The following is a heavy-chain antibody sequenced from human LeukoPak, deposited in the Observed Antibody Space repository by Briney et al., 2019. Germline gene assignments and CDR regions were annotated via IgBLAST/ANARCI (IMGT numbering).Heavy chain of an antibody. Sequence: ASVKVSCKASGYTFTGYYMHWVRQAPGQGLEWMGWINLNSGGTKYVQKFQGRVTMTRDTSISTAYMELTRLTSDDTAVYYCARDDGDDSTNAFDYWGQGTLVTVSS. J-gene: IGHJ4*02. V-gene: IGHV1-2*02. CDR1: GYTFTGYY. CDR3: ARDDGDDSTNAFDY. CDR2: INLNSGGT. D-gene: IGHD2/OR15-2a*01.